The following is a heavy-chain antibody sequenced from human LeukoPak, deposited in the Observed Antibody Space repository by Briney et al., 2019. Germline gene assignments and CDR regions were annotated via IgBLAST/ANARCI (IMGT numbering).Heavy chain of an antibody. CDR2: IYFSGST. V-gene: IGHV4-59*08. J-gene: IGHJ4*02. CDR1: GVSISSYY. CDR3: ARSEYSSSSGHFDY. Sequence: PSETLSLTCTVSGVSISSYYWSWIRQPPGKGLEWIGYIYFSGSTDYNPSLKSRVTISVDTSKNQFSLKLSSVTAADTAVNYCARSEYSSSSGHFDYWGQGTLVTVSS. D-gene: IGHD6-6*01.